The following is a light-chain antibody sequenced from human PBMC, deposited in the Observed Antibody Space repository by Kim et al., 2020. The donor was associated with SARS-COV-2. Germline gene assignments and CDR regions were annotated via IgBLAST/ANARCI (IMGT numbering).Light chain of an antibody. CDR3: QQINCPFT. CDR1: QGISSY. Sequence: IQLTQSPSTLSASVGDRVTITCRASQGISSYLAWYQQKPGKAPKLLIYAASTLQSGVPSRFSGSGSGTDFTLTISSLQPEDFATYYCQQINCPFTFGPGTKVDIK. V-gene: IGKV1-9*01. CDR2: AAS. J-gene: IGKJ3*01.